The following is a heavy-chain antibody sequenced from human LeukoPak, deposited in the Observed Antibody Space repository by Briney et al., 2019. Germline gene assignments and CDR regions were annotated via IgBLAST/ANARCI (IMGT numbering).Heavy chain of an antibody. CDR3: ARGYDSSGYYPGFDY. CDR1: GFTFSSYG. Sequence: GGSLRLSCAASGFTFSSYGMHWVRQAPGKGLEWVAFIRYDGSNKYYADSVKGRFTISRDNSKNTLYLQMNSLRAEDTAVYYCARGYDSSGYYPGFDYWGQGTLVTVSS. CDR2: IRYDGSNK. D-gene: IGHD3-22*01. J-gene: IGHJ4*02. V-gene: IGHV3-30*02.